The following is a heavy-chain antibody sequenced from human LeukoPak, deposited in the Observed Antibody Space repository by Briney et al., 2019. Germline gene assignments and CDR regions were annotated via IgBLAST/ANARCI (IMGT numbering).Heavy chain of an antibody. CDR3: ARDRGGRHAEQLDY. Sequence: AASVRLSCTASGYTFSGYYMHWVRQAPGPGLEWVGCINPNSGSTNYAQKFQGRVTMTRDTSISTAYMALSRLRSDDTAVYYCARDRGGRHAEQLDYWGQGTLVTVSP. CDR1: GYTFSGYY. D-gene: IGHD3-10*01. J-gene: IGHJ4*02. V-gene: IGHV1-2*02. CDR2: INPNSGST.